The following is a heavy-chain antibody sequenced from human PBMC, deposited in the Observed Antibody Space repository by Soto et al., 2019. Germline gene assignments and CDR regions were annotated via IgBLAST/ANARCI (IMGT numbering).Heavy chain of an antibody. V-gene: IGHV3-33*01. CDR3: ARGPMVRGHMGKYYYYGMDV. CDR2: IWYDGSNK. J-gene: IGHJ6*02. D-gene: IGHD3-10*01. CDR1: GFTFSSYG. Sequence: GGSLRLSCAASGFTFSSYGMHWVRQAPGKGLEWVAVIWYDGSNKYYADSVKGRFTISRDNSKNTLYLQMNSLGAEDTAVYYCARGPMVRGHMGKYYYYGMDVWGQGTTVTVSS.